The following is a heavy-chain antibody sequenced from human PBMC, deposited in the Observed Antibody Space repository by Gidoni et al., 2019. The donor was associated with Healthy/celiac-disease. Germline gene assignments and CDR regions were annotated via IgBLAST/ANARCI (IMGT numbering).Heavy chain of an antibody. D-gene: IGHD2-21*01. Sequence: EVPLVESGGGLVKPGGSLRLSCAASGFTFSSYSMNWVRQAPGKGMEWVSSISSSSSYIYYADSVKGRFTISRDNAKNSLYLQMNSLRAEDTAVYYCARDLRTSYSYYYYGMDVWGQGTTVTVSS. CDR1: GFTFSSYS. CDR3: ARDLRTSYSYYYYGMDV. CDR2: ISSSSSYI. V-gene: IGHV3-21*01. J-gene: IGHJ6*02.